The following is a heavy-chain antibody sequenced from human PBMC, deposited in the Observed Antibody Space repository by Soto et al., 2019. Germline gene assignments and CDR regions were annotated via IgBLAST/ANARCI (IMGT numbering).Heavy chain of an antibody. V-gene: IGHV4-34*01. D-gene: IGHD5-18*01. J-gene: IGHJ6*03. Sequence: SETLSLTCAVYGGSFSGYYWSWIRQPPGKGLEWIGEINHSGSTNYNPSLKSRVTISVDTSKNQFSLKLSSVTAADTAVYYCARGAGYSYGYLVLGYYYMDVWGKGTTVTVSS. CDR1: GGSFSGYY. CDR2: INHSGST. CDR3: ARGAGYSYGYLVLGYYYMDV.